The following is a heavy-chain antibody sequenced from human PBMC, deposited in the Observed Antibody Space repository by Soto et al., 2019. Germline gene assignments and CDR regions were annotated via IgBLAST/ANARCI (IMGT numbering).Heavy chain of an antibody. V-gene: IGHV3-23*01. D-gene: IGHD3-3*01. J-gene: IGHJ6*02. Sequence: GGSLRLSCAASGFTFSSYAMSWVRQAPGKGLEWVSAISGSGGSTYYADSVKGRFTISRDNSNNTLYLQMNSLRAEDTAVYYCAKGPQYDFWSGYKYYYYGMDVWGQGTTVTVSS. CDR1: GFTFSSYA. CDR2: ISGSGGST. CDR3: AKGPQYDFWSGYKYYYYGMDV.